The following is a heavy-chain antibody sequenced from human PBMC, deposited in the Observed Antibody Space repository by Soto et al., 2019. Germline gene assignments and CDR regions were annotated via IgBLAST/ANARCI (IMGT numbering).Heavy chain of an antibody. CDR3: ARLPSAAAADGPLGVGNWFDP. Sequence: QVQLVESGGGLVKPGGSLRLSCAASGFTFSDYYMSWIRQAPGKGLEWVSYISSSGSTIYYADPVKGRITISRDNAKNSMYLRMNRRGAGETAVYSWARLPSAAAADGPLGVGNWFDPWGQGTLVTVSS. CDR1: GFTFSDYY. J-gene: IGHJ5*02. D-gene: IGHD6-25*01. CDR2: ISSSGSTI. V-gene: IGHV3-11*01.